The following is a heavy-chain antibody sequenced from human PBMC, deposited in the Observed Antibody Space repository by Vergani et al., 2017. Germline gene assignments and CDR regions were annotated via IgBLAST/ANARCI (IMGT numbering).Heavy chain of an antibody. CDR1: GYIFKDNG. V-gene: IGHV7-4-1*02. CDR2: INTSTGNP. Sequence: QVQMVQSGSELRTPGASVKVSCQASGYIFKDNGINWVRQAPGQGLKWMGKINTSTGNPTYAQGFTGRFVFTLDTSVGTAYLQISGLKAEDTAVYFCARDADRVPSGHDGMDVLGHGTAVTVS. D-gene: IGHD6-25*01. CDR3: ARDADRVPSGHDGMDV. J-gene: IGHJ6*02.